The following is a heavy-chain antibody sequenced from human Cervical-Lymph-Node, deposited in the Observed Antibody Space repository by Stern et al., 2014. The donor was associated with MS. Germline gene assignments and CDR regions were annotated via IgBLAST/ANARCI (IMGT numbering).Heavy chain of an antibody. CDR2: IKAETEGGTA. CDR1: GFIFSNAW. J-gene: IGHJ4*02. D-gene: IGHD3-22*01. CDR3: STEYYYDNTGHYYADF. V-gene: IGHV3-15*01. Sequence: EVQLVESGGGLVKPGGSLRLSCRGSGFIFSNAWMTWVRQAPGKGLEWVGRIKAETEGGTADYAATVKDRFTISRDDSKNTSYLQMNRLKSEDTALYYCSTEYYYDNTGHYYADFWGQGILVTVSS.